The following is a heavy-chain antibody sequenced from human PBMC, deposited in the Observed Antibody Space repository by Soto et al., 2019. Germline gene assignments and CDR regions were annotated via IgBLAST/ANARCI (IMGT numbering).Heavy chain of an antibody. J-gene: IGHJ4*02. CDR2: IIPIFGTA. CDR3: ARVGGAAGTFIDY. V-gene: IGHV1-69*13. D-gene: IGHD6-13*01. CDR1: GGTFSSYA. Sequence: SVKVSCTAYGGTFSSYAISWARQAPGQGLEWMGGIIPIFGTANYAQKFQGRVTITADESTSTAYMELSSLRSEDTAVYYCARVGGAAGTFIDYWGQGTLVTVSS.